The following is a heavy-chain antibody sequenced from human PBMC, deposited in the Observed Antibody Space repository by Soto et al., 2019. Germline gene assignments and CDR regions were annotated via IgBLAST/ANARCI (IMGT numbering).Heavy chain of an antibody. Sequence: GGSLRLSCAASGFTFSRYGFHWVRQAPGEGLEWVASIWSDGINKFLRDSVNGRFTISRDNSRNTVYLHMNSLRVEDTAHYYCARDRVAGVTGVYCMDVWGLGTTVTVS. J-gene: IGHJ6*02. D-gene: IGHD6-19*01. CDR1: GFTFSRYG. CDR3: ARDRVAGVTGVYCMDV. V-gene: IGHV3-33*01. CDR2: IWSDGINK.